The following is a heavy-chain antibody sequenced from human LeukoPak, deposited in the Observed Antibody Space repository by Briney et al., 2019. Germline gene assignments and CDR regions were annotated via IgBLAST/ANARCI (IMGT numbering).Heavy chain of an antibody. Sequence: ASVKVSCKASGYTFTGYYMHWVRQAPGQGLEWMGRINPNSGGTNYAQKFQGRVTITRDTSASTADMELSSLRSEDTAVYYCARLTYYYDSSGQNWFDPWGQGTLVTVSS. V-gene: IGHV1-2*06. J-gene: IGHJ5*02. CDR2: INPNSGGT. CDR1: GYTFTGYY. D-gene: IGHD3-22*01. CDR3: ARLTYYYDSSGQNWFDP.